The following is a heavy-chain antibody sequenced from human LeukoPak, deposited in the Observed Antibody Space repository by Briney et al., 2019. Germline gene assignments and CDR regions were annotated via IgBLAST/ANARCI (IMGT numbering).Heavy chain of an antibody. J-gene: IGHJ4*02. CDR2: IYYSGST. D-gene: IGHD3-10*01. Sequence: PSETLSLTCTVSGGSISSSSYYWGWIRQPPGEGLEWIGSIYYSGSTYYNPSLKSRVTISVDTSKNQFSLKLSSVTAADTAVYYCGRLGSSGNYHNAVDIWGQGTLVTVSS. V-gene: IGHV4-39*07. CDR3: GRLGSSGNYHNAVDI. CDR1: GGSISSSSYY.